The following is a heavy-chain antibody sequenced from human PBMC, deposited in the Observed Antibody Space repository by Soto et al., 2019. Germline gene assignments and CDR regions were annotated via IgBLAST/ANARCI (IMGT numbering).Heavy chain of an antibody. D-gene: IGHD3-22*01. CDR1: GYTFTGYY. Sequence: ASVKVSCKASGYTFTGYYMHWVRQAPGQGLEWMGWINPNSGGTNHAQKFQGRVTMTRDTSISTAYMELSRLRSDDTAVYYCAGYDSSGYLNYWGQGTLVTVSS. CDR3: AGYDSSGYLNY. V-gene: IGHV1-2*02. CDR2: INPNSGGT. J-gene: IGHJ4*02.